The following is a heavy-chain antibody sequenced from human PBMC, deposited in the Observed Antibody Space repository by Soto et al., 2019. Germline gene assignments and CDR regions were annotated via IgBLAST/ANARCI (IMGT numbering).Heavy chain of an antibody. V-gene: IGHV4-31*03. D-gene: IGHD1-26*01. J-gene: IGHJ4*02. CDR1: GGSISSGGYY. CDR3: ARDFGYSGSIDY. Sequence: SETLSLTCTVSGGSISSGGYYWSWIRQHPGKGLEWIGYIYYSGSTYYNPSLKSRVTISVDTSKNQFSLKLSSVTAADTAVYYCARDFGYSGSIDYWGQGTRVTVSS. CDR2: IYYSGST.